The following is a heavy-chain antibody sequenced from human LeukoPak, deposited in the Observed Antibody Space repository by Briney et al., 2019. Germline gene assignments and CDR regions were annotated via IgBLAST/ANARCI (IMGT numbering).Heavy chain of an antibody. CDR1: GYTFTSYG. J-gene: IGHJ4*02. D-gene: IGHD3-10*01. CDR2: INAYNGNT. CDR3: ARDLDIMDRGVIMAYDY. Sequence: GASVKVSCKASGYTFTSYGISWVRQAPGQGLEWMGWINAYNGNTNYAQKVQGRVTMTTDTSTNTAHMELRSLRPDDTAVYYCARDLDIMDRGVIMAYDYWGQGTLVTVSS. V-gene: IGHV1-18*01.